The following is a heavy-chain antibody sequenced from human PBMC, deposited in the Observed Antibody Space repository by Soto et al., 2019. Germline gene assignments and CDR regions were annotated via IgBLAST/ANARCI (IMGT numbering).Heavy chain of an antibody. CDR2: ISPYNHNT. CDR3: AREQAVSGADY. Sequence: QVQLVQSGPEVKKPGASVKVSCKASGYSFTNYGITWVRQAPGQGLEWMGWISPYNHNTNYAQKFQGRATMTTETSTSTAYMEVRSLRSDDTAVYYCAREQAVSGADYWGQGTLVSVSS. J-gene: IGHJ4*02. V-gene: IGHV1-18*01. D-gene: IGHD6-19*01. CDR1: GYSFTNYG.